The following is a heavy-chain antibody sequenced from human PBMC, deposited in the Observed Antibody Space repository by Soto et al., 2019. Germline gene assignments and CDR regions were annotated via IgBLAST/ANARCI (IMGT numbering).Heavy chain of an antibody. Sequence: QLQLQESGSGLVKPSQTLSLTCAVSGGSISSGGYSWSWIRQPPGKGLEWIGYIYHSGSTYYNPSLKSRGTISVDRSKNQFSLKLSSVTAADTAVYYCARFASYYDFWSGYPVGAFDIWGQGTMVTVSS. D-gene: IGHD3-3*01. CDR2: IYHSGST. CDR3: ARFASYYDFWSGYPVGAFDI. J-gene: IGHJ3*02. V-gene: IGHV4-30-2*01. CDR1: GGSISSGGYS.